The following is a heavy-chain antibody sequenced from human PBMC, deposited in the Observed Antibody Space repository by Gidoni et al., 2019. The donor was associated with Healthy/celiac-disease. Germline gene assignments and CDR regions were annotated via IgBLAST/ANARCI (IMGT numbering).Heavy chain of an antibody. J-gene: IGHJ4*02. V-gene: IGHV3-30*18. CDR1: GFTFSSYG. Sequence: QVQLVESGGGVVQPGRSLRLSCADSGFTFSSYGMHWVRQAPGKGLEWLAVISYYGSNKYYADSVKGRFTSSRDNSKNTLDLQMNSLRAEDTAVYYCAKLSGSQYYFDYWGQGTLVTVSS. CDR2: ISYYGSNK. CDR3: AKLSGSQYYFDY. D-gene: IGHD1-26*01.